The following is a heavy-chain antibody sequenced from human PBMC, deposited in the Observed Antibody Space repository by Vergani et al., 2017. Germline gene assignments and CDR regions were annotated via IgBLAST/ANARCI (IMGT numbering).Heavy chain of an antibody. V-gene: IGHV3-49*03. CDR3: TRDCSSTSCYMDACDI. CDR2: IRSKAYGGTT. J-gene: IGHJ3*02. CDR1: GFTFGDYA. Sequence: EVQLVESGGGLVQPGRSLRLSCTASGFTFGDYAMSWFRQAPGKGLEWVGFIRSKAYGGTTEYAASVKGRFTISRDDSKSIAYLQMNSLKTEDTAVYYCTRDCSSTSCYMDACDIWGQGTMVTVSS. D-gene: IGHD2-2*02.